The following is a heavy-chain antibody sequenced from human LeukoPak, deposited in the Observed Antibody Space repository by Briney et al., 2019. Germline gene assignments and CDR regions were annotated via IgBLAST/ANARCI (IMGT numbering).Heavy chain of an antibody. CDR3: ARVGIYYDSSGYCN. J-gene: IGHJ4*02. CDR1: GGSISSSSYY. V-gene: IGHV4-39*07. CDR2: IYYSGST. Sequence: SETLSLTCTVSGGSISSSSYYWGWIRQPPGKGLEWIGSIYYSGSTYYNPSLKSRVTISVDTSKNQFSLKLSFVTAADTAVYYCARVGIYYDSSGYCNWGQGTLVTVSS. D-gene: IGHD3-22*01.